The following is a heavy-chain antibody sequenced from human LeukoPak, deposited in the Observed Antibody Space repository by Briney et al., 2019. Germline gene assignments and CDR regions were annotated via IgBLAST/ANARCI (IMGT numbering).Heavy chain of an antibody. CDR3: ARAGRWELTPLDY. CDR2: IWYDGSNK. Sequence: GGSLRLSCAASGFTFSSYGMHWVRQAPGKGLEWVAVIWYDGSNKYYADSVKGRFTISRDNAKNSLYLQMNSLRAEDTAVYYCARAGRWELTPLDYWGQGTLVTVSS. CDR1: GFTFSSYG. D-gene: IGHD1-26*01. J-gene: IGHJ4*02. V-gene: IGHV3-33*01.